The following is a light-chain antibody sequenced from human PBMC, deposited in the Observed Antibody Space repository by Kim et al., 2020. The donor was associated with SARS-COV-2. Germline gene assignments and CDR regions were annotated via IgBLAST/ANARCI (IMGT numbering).Light chain of an antibody. CDR3: QKTNSFPLT. V-gene: IGKV1D-12*01. J-gene: IGKJ4*01. Sequence: DIQMTQSPSSVSASVGDRVTITSRASQAIGSWLAWYQQKPGRAPKLLIYAASSLQSGVPSRFSGSGSGTNFTLTVTSLQPEDFATYYCQKTNSFPLTFGGGTKVDIK. CDR2: AAS. CDR1: QAIGSW.